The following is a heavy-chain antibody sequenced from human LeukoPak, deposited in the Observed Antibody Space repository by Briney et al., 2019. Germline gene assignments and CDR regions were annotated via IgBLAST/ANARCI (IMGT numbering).Heavy chain of an antibody. CDR3: ARATYYYDSSGYDY. D-gene: IGHD3-22*01. CDR1: GFTFDDYG. Sequence: GGSLRLSCAASGFTFDDYGMSWVRQAPGKGLEWVSGINWNGGSTGYADSVKGRFTISRDNAKNSLYLQMNSLRAEDTAFYYCARATYYYDSSGYDYWGQGTLVTVSS. J-gene: IGHJ4*02. V-gene: IGHV3-20*04. CDR2: INWNGGST.